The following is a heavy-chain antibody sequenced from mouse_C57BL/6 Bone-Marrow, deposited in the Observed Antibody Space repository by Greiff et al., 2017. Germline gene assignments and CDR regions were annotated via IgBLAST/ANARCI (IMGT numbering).Heavy chain of an antibody. CDR2: ISSGSSPI. Sequence: EVKVVESGGGLVKPGGSLQLSCAASGFTFSDYGMHWVRQAPEKGLEWVAYISSGSSPIYYADTVKGRFTISRDNAKNTLFLEMTRLRSEDTAMYYCARGNVDDWGQGTTLTVSS. J-gene: IGHJ2*01. CDR1: GFTFSDYG. CDR3: ARGNVDD. V-gene: IGHV5-17*01.